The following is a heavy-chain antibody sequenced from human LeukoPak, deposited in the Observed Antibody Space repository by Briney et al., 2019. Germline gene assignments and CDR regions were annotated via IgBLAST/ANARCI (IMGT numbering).Heavy chain of an antibody. CDR1: GFTFSSYE. CDR2: ISSSGSTI. D-gene: IGHD6-13*01. J-gene: IGHJ4*02. V-gene: IGHV3-48*03. CDR3: ARVERGYSSSWYGVDY. Sequence: GGSLRLSCAASGFTFSSYEMNWVRQAPGKGLEWVSYISSSGSTIYYADSVKARFTISRDNAKNSLYLQMNSLRAEDTAVYYCARVERGYSSSWYGVDYWGQGTLVTVSS.